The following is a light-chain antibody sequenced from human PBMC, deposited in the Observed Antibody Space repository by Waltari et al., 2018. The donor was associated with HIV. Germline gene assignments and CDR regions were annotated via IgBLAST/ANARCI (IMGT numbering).Light chain of an antibody. Sequence: SFELTQSPSVSVSPGQSATITCSGEDLGNTYTSWYQQKSGQSPLLVIYQDSRRPSRIPERFSGSNSGNTATLTISGTQPLDEADYYCQTWDSNTVLFGTGTKVTVL. CDR2: QDS. J-gene: IGLJ1*01. CDR3: QTWDSNTVL. CDR1: DLGNTY. V-gene: IGLV3-1*01.